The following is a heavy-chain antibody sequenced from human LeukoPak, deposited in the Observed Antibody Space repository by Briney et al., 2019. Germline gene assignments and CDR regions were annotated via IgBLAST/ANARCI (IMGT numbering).Heavy chain of an antibody. CDR2: IYHSGST. CDR1: GGSISSSNW. J-gene: IGHJ4*02. Sequence: SETLSLTCAVSGGSISSSNWWSWVRQPPGKGLEWIGEIYHSGSTNYNPSLKSRVTISVDKSKNQFSLKLSSVTAADTAVYYCAALGVAVLAGYFDYWGQGTLVTVSS. CDR3: AALGVAVLAGYFDY. V-gene: IGHV4-4*02. D-gene: IGHD6-19*01.